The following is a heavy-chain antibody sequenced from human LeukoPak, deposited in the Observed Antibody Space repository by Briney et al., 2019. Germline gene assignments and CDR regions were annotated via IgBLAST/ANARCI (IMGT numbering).Heavy chain of an antibody. CDR2: IPGGRFPT. CDR1: GFSFSNFA. D-gene: IGHD6-25*01. Sequence: GGSLRLSCAASGFSFSNFAMTWVRQAPGKGLEWVSPIPGGRFPTSYTDSVKGRFTISRDNAKNSLYLQMDSLRAEDTALYYCVRAVRAASNYWGQGTLVTVSS. J-gene: IGHJ4*02. V-gene: IGHV3-23*01. CDR3: VRAVRAASNY.